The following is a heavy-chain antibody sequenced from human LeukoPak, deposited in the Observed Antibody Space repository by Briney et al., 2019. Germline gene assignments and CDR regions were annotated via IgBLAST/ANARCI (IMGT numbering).Heavy chain of an antibody. CDR1: GGTFISYA. J-gene: IGHJ4*02. CDR3: ARDLGYCSGGSCPVY. D-gene: IGHD2-15*01. V-gene: IGHV1-69*04. Sequence: SVKVSCKASGGTFISYAISWVRQAPGQGLEWMGRIIPIFGIANYAQKFQGRVTITADKSTSTAYMELSSLRSEDTAVYYCARDLGYCSGGSCPVYWGQGTLVTVSS. CDR2: IIPIFGIA.